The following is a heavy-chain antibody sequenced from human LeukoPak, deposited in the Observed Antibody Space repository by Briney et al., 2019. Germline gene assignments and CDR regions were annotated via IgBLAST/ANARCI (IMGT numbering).Heavy chain of an antibody. CDR3: AREWELLPHDAFDI. D-gene: IGHD1-26*01. J-gene: IGHJ3*02. Sequence: SETLSLTCTVSGGSISSGDYYWSWIRQPPGKGLEWIGYIYYSGSTYYNPSLKSRVTISVDTSKNQFYLKLSSVTAADTAVYYCAREWELLPHDAFDIWGQGTMVTVSS. V-gene: IGHV4-30-4*08. CDR2: IYYSGST. CDR1: GGSISSGDYY.